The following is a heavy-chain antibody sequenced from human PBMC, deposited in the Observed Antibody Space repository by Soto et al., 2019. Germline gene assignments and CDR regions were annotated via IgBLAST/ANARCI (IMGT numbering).Heavy chain of an antibody. D-gene: IGHD3-16*01. Sequence: AAAGFTVSTKYMSWVRPVPGKELEWDSVIYSGGSTFYADSVRGRFTISRVNSKNTVNLQMNSLRADDTAVYYCARDPWAADYWGQRTLVTVSS. CDR2: IYSGGST. CDR1: GFTVSTKY. V-gene: IGHV3-66*01. J-gene: IGHJ4*02. CDR3: ARDPWAADY.